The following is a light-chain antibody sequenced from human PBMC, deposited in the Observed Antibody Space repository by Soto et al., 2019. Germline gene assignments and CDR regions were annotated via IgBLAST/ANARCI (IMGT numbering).Light chain of an antibody. J-gene: IGKJ4*01. CDR2: DAF. V-gene: IGKV1-5*01. CDR1: QNISGC. Sequence: DIQMTQSPSTLSASVGDRVIITCRASQNISGCLDWYQQKPGKAPKLLIFDAFSLESGVPSRFSGSGSGTEFTLTISSMQPEDFATYYCQQYNPNSALTFGGGTKV. CDR3: QQYNPNSALT.